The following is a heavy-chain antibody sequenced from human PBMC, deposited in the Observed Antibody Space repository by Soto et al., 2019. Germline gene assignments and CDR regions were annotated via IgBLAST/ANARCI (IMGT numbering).Heavy chain of an antibody. J-gene: IGHJ6*03. V-gene: IGHV3-48*01. CDR2: ISSSSSVI. Sequence: EVQLVESGGGLVQPGGSLRLSCATSGFILSDCAMNWVRQAPGKGLEWVSYISSSSSVIDYADSVKGRFTVSRDNARKPLELQMERLKAGDTAVYYCARDLSWGSNWYYYMDVWGKGTTVTVSS. CDR1: GFILSDCA. CDR3: ARDLSWGSNWYYYMDV. D-gene: IGHD7-27*01.